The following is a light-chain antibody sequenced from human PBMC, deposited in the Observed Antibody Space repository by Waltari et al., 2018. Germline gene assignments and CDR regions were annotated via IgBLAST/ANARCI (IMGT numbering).Light chain of an antibody. CDR2: ENS. V-gene: IGLV1-51*02. CDR1: RSNIGNNY. J-gene: IGLJ7*01. Sequence: QSVLTQPPSVSAAPGQRVTISCPGRRSNIGNNYVSWYRQFPGTAPKLLIYENSERPSGIPGRFSGSKSGTSATLDITGLQAGDEADYYCGTWDSSLSGAVFGGGTHLTVL. CDR3: GTWDSSLSGAV.